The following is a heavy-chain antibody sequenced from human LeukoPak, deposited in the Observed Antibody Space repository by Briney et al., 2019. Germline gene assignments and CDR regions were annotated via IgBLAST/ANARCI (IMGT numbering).Heavy chain of an antibody. CDR1: GFTFSSYA. CDR2: ISGSGGST. D-gene: IGHD2-2*01. CDR3: AKAPYHQLPSCYYYGMDV. V-gene: IGHV3-23*01. Sequence: GGSLRLSCAASGFTFSSYAMSWVRQAPGKGLEWVSAISGSGGSTYYADSVKGRFTISRDNSKNTLYLQMNSLRAEDTAVYYCAKAPYHQLPSCYYYGMDVWGQGTTVTVSS. J-gene: IGHJ6*02.